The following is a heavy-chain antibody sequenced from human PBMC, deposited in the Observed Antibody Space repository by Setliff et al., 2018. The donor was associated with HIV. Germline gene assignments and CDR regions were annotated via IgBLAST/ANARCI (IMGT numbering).Heavy chain of an antibody. CDR2: FYLTECT. Sequence: SETLSLTCTVSGGSISSSSYYWVWIRQPPGKGLDWIGSFYLTECTNYNPTLKSRVTISGDTSRNQFSLKLSSVTAADTAVYYCARLWLRGPPTWGQGTMVTVSS. CDR3: ARLWLRGPPT. CDR1: GGSISSSSYY. V-gene: IGHV4-39*07. J-gene: IGHJ3*01. D-gene: IGHD5-12*01.